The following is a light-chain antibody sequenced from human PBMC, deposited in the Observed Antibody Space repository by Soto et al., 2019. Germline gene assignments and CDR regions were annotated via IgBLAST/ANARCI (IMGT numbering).Light chain of an antibody. CDR2: GAS. Sequence: MMMTQSPATLSLSPGERVTLSCRTSHSVNSHVAWYQQKPGQAPRLLLYGASTRATGIPVRFSGSGFGTEFTLTISSLQSEDFAVYYCQQRSNWPPRITFGQGTRLEIK. CDR3: QQRSNWPPRIT. V-gene: IGKV3-15*01. J-gene: IGKJ5*01. CDR1: HSVNSH.